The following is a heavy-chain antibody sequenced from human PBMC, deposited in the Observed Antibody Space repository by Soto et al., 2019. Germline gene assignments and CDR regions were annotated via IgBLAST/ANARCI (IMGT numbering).Heavy chain of an antibody. J-gene: IGHJ4*02. CDR1: GYIFASHW. D-gene: IGHD1-26*01. V-gene: IGHV5-51*01. CDR3: ARYSGSYWHYLDF. Sequence: GESLKISCNGSGYIFASHWVAWVRQMPEKGLEWIGTIYPGDSDTKYSPAFRGQVTISADTSVSTAYLQWRSLEATDSAIYYCARYSGSYWHYLDFWGQGTLVTVS. CDR2: IYPGDSDT.